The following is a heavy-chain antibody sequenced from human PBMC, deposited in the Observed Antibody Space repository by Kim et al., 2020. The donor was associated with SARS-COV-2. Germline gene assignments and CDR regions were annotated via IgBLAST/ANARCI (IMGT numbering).Heavy chain of an antibody. J-gene: IGHJ4*02. CDR2: MSNSGDYT. CDR1: GFSFRSYG. V-gene: IGHV3-23*01. D-gene: IGHD3-10*01. CDR3: AKNRRNMGRGYVDS. Sequence: GGSLRLSCAAAGFSFRSYGMSWVRQAPGKGLEWVSGMSNSGDYTYDADSVKGRFTISRDNSNNTLYLQMNSLRAEDTAVYYCAKNRRNMGRGYVDSWGQGILVTVSS.